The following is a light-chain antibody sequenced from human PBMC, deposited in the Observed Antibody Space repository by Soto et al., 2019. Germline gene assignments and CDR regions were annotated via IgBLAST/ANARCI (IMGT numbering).Light chain of an antibody. CDR2: GAS. J-gene: IGKJ2*01. Sequence: EIVVTQSPGTLSLSPGERATLSCRASQSVSSTYLIWYQQKPGQAPRLLIYGASSRATGVPARFSGSGSGTDFTLTISRLEPDDSAVYYCQQYHDSPMNTFGQGT. CDR1: QSVSSTY. CDR3: QQYHDSPMNT. V-gene: IGKV3-20*01.